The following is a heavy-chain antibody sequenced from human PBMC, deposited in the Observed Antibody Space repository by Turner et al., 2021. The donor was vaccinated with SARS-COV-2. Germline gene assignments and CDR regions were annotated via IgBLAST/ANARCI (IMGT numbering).Heavy chain of an antibody. CDR2: IDYSGST. CDR1: GGSINSSRYY. Sequence: QLQLQESGPGLVRPWETLSRTCTVSGGSINSSRYYWGWIRQPPGRGLGWNGRIDYSGSTYYTPSLKSRVTISVNTSKNQFSLRLSSVTAADTDVYCGATPSVSYGSSGYFHFDLWGRGTLVTVSS. CDR3: ATPSVSYGSSGYFHFDL. V-gene: IGHV4-39*01. D-gene: IGHD3-22*01. J-gene: IGHJ2*01.